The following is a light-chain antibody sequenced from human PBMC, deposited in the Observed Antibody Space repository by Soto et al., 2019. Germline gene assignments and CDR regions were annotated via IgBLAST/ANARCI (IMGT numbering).Light chain of an antibody. Sequence: QSALTQPASVSGSRGQSITISCTGTSSDVGGYNYVSWYQQHPGKAPKRMIYDVSNRPSGVSNRFSGSKSGNTASLTISGLQAEDEADYYCSSYTSSSTLVFGGGTKLTVL. J-gene: IGLJ2*01. CDR3: SSYTSSSTLV. V-gene: IGLV2-14*01. CDR1: SSDVGGYNY. CDR2: DVS.